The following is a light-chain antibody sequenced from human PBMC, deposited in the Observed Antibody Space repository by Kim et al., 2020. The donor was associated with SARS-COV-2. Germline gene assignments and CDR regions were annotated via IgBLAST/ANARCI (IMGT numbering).Light chain of an antibody. CDR1: SGSIASNY. J-gene: IGLJ3*02. CDR2: EDN. CDR3: QSYDSSNWV. V-gene: IGLV6-57*04. Sequence: NFMLTQPHSVSESPGKTVTISCTRSSGSIASNYVQWYQQRPGSAPTTVIYEDNQRPSGVPDRFSGSIDSSSNSASLTISGLKTEDEADYYCQSYDSSNWVFGGGTHLTVL.